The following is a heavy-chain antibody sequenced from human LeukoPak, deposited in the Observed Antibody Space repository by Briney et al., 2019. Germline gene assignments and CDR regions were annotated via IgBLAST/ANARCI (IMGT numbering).Heavy chain of an antibody. J-gene: IGHJ6*02. D-gene: IGHD3-10*01. V-gene: IGHV4-59*08. CDR2: IYYSGST. Sequence: SETLSLTCTVSGGSISSYYWSWIRQPPGKGLEWIGYIYYSGSTNYNPSLKSRVTISVDTSKNQFSLKLSSVTAADTAVYYCARQMVRGYYYYYGMDVWGQGTTVTVSS. CDR3: ARQMVRGYYYYYGMDV. CDR1: GGSISSYY.